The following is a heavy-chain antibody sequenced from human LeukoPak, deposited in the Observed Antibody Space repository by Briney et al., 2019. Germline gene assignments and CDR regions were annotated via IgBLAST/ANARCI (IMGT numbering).Heavy chain of an antibody. V-gene: IGHV3-48*03. J-gene: IGHJ4*02. CDR2: ISSSGTTI. Sequence: PGGSLRLSCAASGFTFSSYEMNWVRQAPGKGLEWVSFISSSGTTIYYADSVKGRFTISRDNAKNSLYLQMNSLRAEDTAVYYCARGGRGSPDYDFDYWGQGTLVTVSS. CDR1: GFTFSSYE. D-gene: IGHD3-16*01. CDR3: ARGGRGSPDYDFDY.